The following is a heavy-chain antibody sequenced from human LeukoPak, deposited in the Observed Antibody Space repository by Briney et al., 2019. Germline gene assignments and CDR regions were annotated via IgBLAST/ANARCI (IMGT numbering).Heavy chain of an antibody. CDR1: GDSVSTTTFI. CDR2: TYYRSKWNY. V-gene: IGHV6-1*01. CDR3: ARRRHANNGVDV. Sequence: SQTLSLTCAISGDSVSTTTFIWNWIRQSPSRGLEWLGRTYYRSKWNYDYADSVKSRITISPDTSENQFSLQLQFVTPEDSAVYYCARRRHANNGVDVWGQGTTVTVSS. J-gene: IGHJ6*02.